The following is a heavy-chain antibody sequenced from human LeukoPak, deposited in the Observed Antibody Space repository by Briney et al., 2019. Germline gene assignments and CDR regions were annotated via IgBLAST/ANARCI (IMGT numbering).Heavy chain of an antibody. Sequence: SGPTLVKPTQTLTLTCTFSGFSLTTSGVGVGWIRQPPGKALEWLAVIYWNDDKHYSPSLKSRLTITKDTSKNQVVLTMTNMDPVDTATYYCAHRQIMVPGLVSNYFGPWGQGTLVTVSS. CDR2: IYWNDDK. V-gene: IGHV2-5*01. CDR1: GFSLTTSGVG. CDR3: AHRQIMVPGLVSNYFGP. D-gene: IGHD3-10*01. J-gene: IGHJ5*02.